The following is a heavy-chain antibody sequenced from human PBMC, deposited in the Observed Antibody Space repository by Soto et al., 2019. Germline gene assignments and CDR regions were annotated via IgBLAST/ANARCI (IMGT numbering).Heavy chain of an antibody. CDR1: GYTFTNYY. Sequence: QVQLVQSGAEVKKPGASVYVSCKASGYTFTNYYVHWVRQAPGQGLEGMGWIKPNVGGTNYSRKFQGRVTMTRDKSISTVYMKLTRLSPDDTAIYYCARGGREVPRIPYDTWGQGTRVTVSS. J-gene: IGHJ5*02. CDR3: ARGGREVPRIPYDT. V-gene: IGHV1-2*02. D-gene: IGHD3-16*01. CDR2: IKPNVGGT.